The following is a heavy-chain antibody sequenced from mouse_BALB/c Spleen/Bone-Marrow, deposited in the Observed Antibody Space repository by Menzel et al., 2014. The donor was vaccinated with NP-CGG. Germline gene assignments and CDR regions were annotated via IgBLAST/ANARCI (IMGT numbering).Heavy chain of an antibody. J-gene: IGHJ2*01. V-gene: IGHV1S137*01. CDR3: ARESIYYYGSTLDY. Sequence: QVQLKESGAELVRPGVSVKISCKGSGYTFTDYAMHWVKQSHAKSLEWIGVISTYYGDASYNQKFKGKATMTVDKSSSTAYMERARLTSEDSAIYYCARESIYYYGSTLDYWGQGTTLTVSS. D-gene: IGHD1-1*01. CDR2: ISTYYGDA. CDR1: GYTFTDYA.